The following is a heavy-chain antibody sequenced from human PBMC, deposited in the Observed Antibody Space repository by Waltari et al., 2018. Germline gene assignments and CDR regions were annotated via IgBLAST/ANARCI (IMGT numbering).Heavy chain of an antibody. Sequence: QVQLQESGPGLVKPSQTLSLTCTVSGGSIRRGGYYWSWLRQHPGKGLEWIGYIYYSGSTYYNPSLKSRVTISVDTSKNQFSLKLSSVTAADTAVYYCARSPIFGVVKDAFDIWGQGTMVTVSS. CDR1: GGSIRRGGYY. CDR2: IYYSGST. D-gene: IGHD3-3*01. V-gene: IGHV4-31*03. CDR3: ARSPIFGVVKDAFDI. J-gene: IGHJ3*02.